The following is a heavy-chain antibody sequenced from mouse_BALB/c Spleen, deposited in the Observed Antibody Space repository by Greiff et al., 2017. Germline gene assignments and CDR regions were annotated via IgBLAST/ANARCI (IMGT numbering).Heavy chain of an antibody. V-gene: IGHV2-9*02. CDR1: GFSLTSYG. J-gene: IGHJ3*01. CDR3: SRDREDYGVAY. D-gene: IGHD2-4*01. CDR2: IWAGGST. Sequence: VKLMESGPGLVAPSQSLSITCTVSGFSLTSYGVHWVRQPPGKGLEWLGVIWAGGSTNYNSALMSRLSISKDNSKSQVFLKMNSLQTDDTAMYYCSRDREDYGVAYWGQGTLVTVSA.